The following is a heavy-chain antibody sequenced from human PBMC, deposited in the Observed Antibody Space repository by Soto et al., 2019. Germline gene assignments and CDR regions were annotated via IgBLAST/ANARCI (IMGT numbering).Heavy chain of an antibody. Sequence: QVQLVESGGGVVQPGRSLRLSCAASGFTFSSYAMHWVRQAPGKGLEWVAVISYDGSNKYYADSVKGRFTISRDNSKNTLYLQMNSLRAEDTAVYYCAREAAMVTASFDYWGQGTLVTGSS. D-gene: IGHD5-18*01. V-gene: IGHV3-30-3*01. CDR2: ISYDGSNK. CDR1: GFTFSSYA. J-gene: IGHJ4*02. CDR3: AREAAMVTASFDY.